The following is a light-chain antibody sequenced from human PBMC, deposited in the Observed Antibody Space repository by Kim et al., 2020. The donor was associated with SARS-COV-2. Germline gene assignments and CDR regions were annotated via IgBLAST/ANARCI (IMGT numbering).Light chain of an antibody. J-gene: IGKJ1*01. CDR3: QQRSNWPPWT. Sequence: SHGERATPSGRASQSVSIYLAWYQQKPGQAPRLLIYDASNRATGIPARFSGSGSGTDFTLTISSLEPEDFAVYYCQQRSNWPPWTFGQGTKVEIK. CDR1: QSVSIY. CDR2: DAS. V-gene: IGKV3-11*01.